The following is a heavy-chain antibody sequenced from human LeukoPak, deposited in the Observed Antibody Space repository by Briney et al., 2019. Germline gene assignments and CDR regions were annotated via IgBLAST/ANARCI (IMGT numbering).Heavy chain of an antibody. D-gene: IGHD6-13*01. Sequence: SETLSLTCTVSGGSISSYYWSWIRQPPGKGLEWIGYIYYSGSTNYNPSLKSRVTISVDTSKNQFSLKLSSVTAADTAVYYCARDRQDSSSWTALSNDYYYYMDVWGKGTTVTVSS. CDR2: IYYSGST. CDR3: ARDRQDSSSWTALSNDYYYYMDV. J-gene: IGHJ6*03. CDR1: GGSISSYY. V-gene: IGHV4-59*12.